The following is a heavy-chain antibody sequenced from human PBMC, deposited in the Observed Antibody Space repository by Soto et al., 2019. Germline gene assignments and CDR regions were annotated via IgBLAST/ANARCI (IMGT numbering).Heavy chain of an antibody. V-gene: IGHV4-59*01. Sequence: SETLSLTCTVSGGSISSYYWSWIRQPPGKGLEWIGYIYYSGSTNRGSTNYNPSLKSRVTISEDTSKNQFSLRMTSVTAADTAVYYCARRYTGYDYDAFDIWGQGTMVTVSS. CDR1: GGSISSYY. CDR2: IYYSGST. D-gene: IGHD5-12*01. J-gene: IGHJ3*02. CDR3: ARRYTGYDYDAFDI.